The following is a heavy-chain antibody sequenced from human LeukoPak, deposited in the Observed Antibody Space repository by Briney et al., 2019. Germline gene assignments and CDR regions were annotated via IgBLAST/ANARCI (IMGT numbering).Heavy chain of an antibody. CDR2: ISNNGRNK. V-gene: IGHV3-30*04. D-gene: IGHD3-10*01. CDR3: TRDLTDHYSIDY. Sequence: PGGSLRLSCAASGFTFSTYAIHWVRQAPGKGLEWVAFISNNGRNKDYADSVKGRFTISRDNPKNTLYLQVNSLRPDDTAVYYCTRDLTDHYSIDYWGQGTLVTVSS. CDR1: GFTFSTYA. J-gene: IGHJ4*02.